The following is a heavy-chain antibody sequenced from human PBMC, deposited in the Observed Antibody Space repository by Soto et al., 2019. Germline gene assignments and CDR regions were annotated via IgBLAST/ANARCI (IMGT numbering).Heavy chain of an antibody. Sequence: VGSLRLSCAASGFTFSSYEMNWVRQAPGKGLEWVSYISSSGGTIYYADSVKGRFTISRDNAKNSLYLQMNSLRAEDTAVYYCAREPTRYRWFDPWGQGTLVTVSS. D-gene: IGHD1-1*01. CDR3: AREPTRYRWFDP. CDR2: ISSSGGTI. CDR1: GFTFSSYE. J-gene: IGHJ5*02. V-gene: IGHV3-48*03.